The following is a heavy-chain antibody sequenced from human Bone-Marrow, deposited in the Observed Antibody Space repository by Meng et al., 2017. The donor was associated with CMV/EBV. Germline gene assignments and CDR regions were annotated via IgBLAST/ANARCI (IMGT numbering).Heavy chain of an antibody. CDR2: IRYDGSNK. J-gene: IGHJ4*02. V-gene: IGHV3-30*02. CDR1: GFTFRSYG. Sequence: GESLKISCAASGFTFRSYGMHWVRQAPGKGLEWVAFIRYDGSNKYYADSVKGRFTISRDNSKNTLYLQMNSLRAEDTAVYYCAKVGKPYCSSTSCPLDYWGQGTLVTVFS. D-gene: IGHD2-2*01. CDR3: AKVGKPYCSSTSCPLDY.